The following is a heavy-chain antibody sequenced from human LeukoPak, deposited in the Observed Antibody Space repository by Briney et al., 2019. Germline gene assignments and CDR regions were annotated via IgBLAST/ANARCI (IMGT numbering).Heavy chain of an antibody. D-gene: IGHD6-19*01. V-gene: IGHV3-23*01. CDR3: IAVAGTDWDY. Sequence: GGSLRLSCAASGFTFRSHAMTWVRQTSGKGLEWVSGISGSGHRTYYADSVKGRFTISRDNAKNSLYLQMNSLRAEDTAVYYCIAVAGTDWDYWGQGTLVTVSS. CDR1: GFTFRSHA. CDR2: ISGSGHRT. J-gene: IGHJ4*02.